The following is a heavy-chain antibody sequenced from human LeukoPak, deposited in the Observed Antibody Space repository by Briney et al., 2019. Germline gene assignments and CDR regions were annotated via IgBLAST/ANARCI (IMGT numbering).Heavy chain of an antibody. CDR1: GFTVSGNY. CDR2: IHSGGNT. Sequence: SGGSLRLSCAASGFTVSGNYMSWVRQAPGKGLEWVSVIHSGGNTYYADSVKGRFTISRDDSQNTLYLQMNSLRLEDTAVYYCARVERETDYFYGMDVWGQGTTVTVSS. CDR3: ARVERETDYFYGMDV. J-gene: IGHJ6*02. V-gene: IGHV3-66*01. D-gene: IGHD3-3*01.